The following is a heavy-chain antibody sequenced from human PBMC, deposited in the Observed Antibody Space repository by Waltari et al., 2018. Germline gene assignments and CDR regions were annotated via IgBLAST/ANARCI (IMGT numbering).Heavy chain of an antibody. CDR3: ARVFNYYYYYMDV. CDR1: GGSISSRRYY. J-gene: IGHJ6*03. V-gene: IGHV4-39*07. Sequence: QLQLQESGPGLVKPSETLSLTCTVSGGSISSRRYYWGWIRQPPGKGLEWIGSIYYSGSTYYNPSLKSRVTISVDTSKNQFSLKLSSVTAADTAVYYCARVFNYYYYYMDVWGKGTTVTISS. CDR2: IYYSGST.